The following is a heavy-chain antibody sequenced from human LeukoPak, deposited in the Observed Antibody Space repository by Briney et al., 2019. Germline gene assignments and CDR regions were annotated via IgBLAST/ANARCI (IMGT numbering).Heavy chain of an antibody. V-gene: IGHV3-21*01. CDR2: ISSSGYYI. CDR3: ARDLVSRSNY. D-gene: IGHD6-6*01. Sequence: GGSLRLSCAASGFTFSRYTMNWVRQSPGKGLEWVSSISSSGYYIYYADSVKGRFTISRDNAKNSLYLQMNSLRAEDTAVYFCARDLVSRSNYWGQGTPVTVSS. J-gene: IGHJ4*02. CDR1: GFTFSRYT.